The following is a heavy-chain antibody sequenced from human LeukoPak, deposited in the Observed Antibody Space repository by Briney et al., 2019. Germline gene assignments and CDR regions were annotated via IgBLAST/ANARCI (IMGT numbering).Heavy chain of an antibody. D-gene: IGHD1-14*01. J-gene: IGHJ4*02. Sequence: GGSLRLSCAGSGFTFGGYGMHWFRQTPGKGLEWVAVIAYDGSRAFYADSVKGRFTISRDNSKNTMSVQMDDLRAEDTAVYYCTRYNNDHIDYWGQGTLVTVSS. CDR2: IAYDGSRA. V-gene: IGHV3-33*01. CDR3: TRYNNDHIDY. CDR1: GFTFGGYG.